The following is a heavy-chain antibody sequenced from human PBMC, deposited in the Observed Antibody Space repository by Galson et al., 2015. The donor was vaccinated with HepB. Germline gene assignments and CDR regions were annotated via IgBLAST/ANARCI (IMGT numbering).Heavy chain of an antibody. D-gene: IGHD2-2*01. CDR3: AKTCGSSSCYELAY. CDR1: GFTFSSYG. CDR2: ISYDGSDK. Sequence: SLRLSCAASGFTFSSYGMHWVRQAPGKGLEWVALISYDGSDKYYADSVKGRFTISRDNSKKTLFLQMNSLRTEDTAVYYCAKTCGSSSCYELAYWGQGTLVTVSA. V-gene: IGHV3-30*18. J-gene: IGHJ4*02.